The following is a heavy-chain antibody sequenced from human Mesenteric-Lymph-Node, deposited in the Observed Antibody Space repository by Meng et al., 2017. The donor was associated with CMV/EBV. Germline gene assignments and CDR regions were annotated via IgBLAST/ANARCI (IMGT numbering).Heavy chain of an antibody. D-gene: IGHD3-10*01. J-gene: IGHJ6*02. CDR3: ARSGQYYYYGMDV. CDR1: GDSISTYY. CDR2: IYYSGTT. V-gene: IGHV4-59*01. Sequence: SETLSLTCTVSGDSISTYYWSWIRQPPGKGLEWIGYIYYSGTTNYNPSLKSRVTISVDTSKNQFSLRLTSVTAADTAVYYCARSGQYYYYGMDVWGQGTTVTVSS.